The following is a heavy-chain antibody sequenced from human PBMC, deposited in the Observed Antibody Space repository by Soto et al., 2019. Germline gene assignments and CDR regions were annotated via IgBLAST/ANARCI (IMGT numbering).Heavy chain of an antibody. Sequence: GGSLRLSCAASGFTFSSYAMSWVRQAPGKGLEWVSAISGSGGSTYYADSVKGRFTISRDNSKNTLYLQMNSLRAEDTAVYYCAKDGIRYYDFWSGYYTGDYYYGMDVCGQGTTVTVSS. D-gene: IGHD3-3*01. CDR2: ISGSGGST. J-gene: IGHJ6*02. CDR3: AKDGIRYYDFWSGYYTGDYYYGMDV. V-gene: IGHV3-23*01. CDR1: GFTFSSYA.